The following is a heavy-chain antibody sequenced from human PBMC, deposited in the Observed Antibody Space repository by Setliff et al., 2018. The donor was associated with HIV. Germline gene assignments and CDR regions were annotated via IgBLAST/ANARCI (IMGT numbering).Heavy chain of an antibody. CDR1: GFTFNHYA. V-gene: IGHV1-69*10. CDR2: TNPQSDIA. D-gene: IGHD3-22*01. J-gene: IGHJ4*02. CDR3: VRVGPWYYARSGYLASWDY. Sequence: GASVKVSYKASGFTFNHYALSWVRQAPGQRPEWMGGTNPQSDIANYAQRFQGRVTITADHSTTTTYMELTSLRADDTAVYYCVRVGPWYYARSGYLASWDYWGQGTLVTVSS.